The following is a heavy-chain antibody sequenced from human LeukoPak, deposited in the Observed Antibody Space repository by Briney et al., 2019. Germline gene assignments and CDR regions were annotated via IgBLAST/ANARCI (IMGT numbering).Heavy chain of an antibody. J-gene: IGHJ4*02. Sequence: ASVKVSCKASGYTFTGYYMHWVRQAPGQGLEWMGWINPNSGGTNYAQKFQGRVTMTRDTSISTAYMELSRLRSDDTAVYYCARWEDNYDRSGYYFYWGQGTLVTVSS. CDR2: INPNSGGT. D-gene: IGHD3-22*01. V-gene: IGHV1-2*02. CDR1: GYTFTGYY. CDR3: ARWEDNYDRSGYYFY.